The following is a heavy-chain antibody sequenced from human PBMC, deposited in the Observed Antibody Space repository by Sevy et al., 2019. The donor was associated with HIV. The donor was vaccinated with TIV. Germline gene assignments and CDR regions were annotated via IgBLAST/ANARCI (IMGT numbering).Heavy chain of an antibody. J-gene: IGHJ4*02. CDR2: IYHSGST. D-gene: IGHD3-22*01. CDR3: ARRFYYDSSGHYQYYFDY. CDR1: GASISGTNW. V-gene: IGHV4-4*02. Sequence: SETLSLTCDVSGASISGTNWWSWVRQPPGKGLEWIGEIYHSGSTNFNPSLKRRVIMSVDKSKNQFSLKLNSVTAADTVVYHCARRFYYDSSGHYQYYFDYWGQGTLVTVSS.